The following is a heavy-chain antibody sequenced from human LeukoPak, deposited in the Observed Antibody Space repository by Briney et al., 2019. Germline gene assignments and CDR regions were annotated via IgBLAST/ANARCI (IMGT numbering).Heavy chain of an antibody. D-gene: IGHD6-19*01. Sequence: ASVKVSCKASGYTFTSYGINWVRQATGQGLEWMGWMNPNSGNTGYAQKFQGRVTMTRDTSTSTVYMELSSLRSGDTAVYYCARFAVHRRLAVAGQFGLDYWGQGTLVTVSS. V-gene: IGHV1-8*01. CDR1: GYTFTSYG. CDR3: ARFAVHRRLAVAGQFGLDY. J-gene: IGHJ4*02. CDR2: MNPNSGNT.